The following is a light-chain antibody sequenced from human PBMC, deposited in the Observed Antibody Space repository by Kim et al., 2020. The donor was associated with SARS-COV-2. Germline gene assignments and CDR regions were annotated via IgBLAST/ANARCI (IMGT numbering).Light chain of an antibody. V-gene: IGLV1-44*01. J-gene: IGLJ3*02. CDR1: SSNIGSNF. CDR3: ASGDDSLSGSWV. Sequence: QRVTIFCSGSSSNIGSNFVNWYQHLPVTAPKLLIYSNNQRPSGVPDRFSGSKSGTSASLAISGLQSEDEADYHCASGDDSLSGSWVFGGGTQLTVL. CDR2: SNN.